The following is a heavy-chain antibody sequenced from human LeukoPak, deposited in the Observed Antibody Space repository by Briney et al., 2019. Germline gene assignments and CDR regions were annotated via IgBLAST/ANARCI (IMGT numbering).Heavy chain of an antibody. D-gene: IGHD5-18*01. V-gene: IGHV4-30-4*08. CDR2: IYYSGST. CDR3: ARGFSGYSYGRYYFDY. CDR1: GGSISSGDYY. J-gene: IGHJ4*02. Sequence: SETLSLTCTVSGGSISSGDYYWSWIRQPPGKGLEWIGYIYYSGSTYYNPSLKSRVTISVDTSKNQFSLKLSSVTAADTAVYYCARGFSGYSYGRYYFDYWGQGTLVTVSS.